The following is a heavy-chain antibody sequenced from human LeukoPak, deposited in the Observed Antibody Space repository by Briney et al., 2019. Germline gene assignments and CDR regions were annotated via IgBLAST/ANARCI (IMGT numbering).Heavy chain of an antibody. CDR1: GGSISSGSYY. D-gene: IGHD4/OR15-4a*01. CDR3: ARYKISANPYFDL. J-gene: IGHJ2*01. Sequence: SETLSLTCTVSGGSISSGSYYWGWIRQPPGKGLEWIGSIYYSGSTYYNPSLKSRVTISVDTSKNQFSLKLSSVTAADTAVYYCARYKISANPYFDLWGRGTLVTVSS. CDR2: IYYSGST. V-gene: IGHV4-39*01.